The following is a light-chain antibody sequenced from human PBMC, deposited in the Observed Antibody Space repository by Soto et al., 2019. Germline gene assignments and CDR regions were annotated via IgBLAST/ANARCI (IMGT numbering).Light chain of an antibody. J-gene: IGLJ1*01. V-gene: IGLV2-8*01. CDR3: SSYTSISTYV. Sequence: QSVLTQPPSASGSPGQSVTISCTGTSSDVGGYKYVSWYQQHPGKAPQLMIYEVNKRPSGVPDRFSGSKSGNTASLTVSGLQAEDEADYYCSSYTSISTYVFGTGTKVTVL. CDR2: EVN. CDR1: SSDVGGYKY.